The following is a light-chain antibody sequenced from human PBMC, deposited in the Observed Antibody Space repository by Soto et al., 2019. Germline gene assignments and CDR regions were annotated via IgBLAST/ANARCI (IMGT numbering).Light chain of an antibody. V-gene: IGKV3-15*01. J-gene: IGKJ2*01. CDR2: GAS. CDR3: QQYNNWPPMYT. Sequence: EMVMTQSPVTLSVSPGGRATLSCRASQSISHNLAWYQQKPGQAPRLLIYGASVRATGIPSRFNGSGSGTEFTITISSLQSEDFAVYYCQQYNNWPPMYTFGQGTRLDIK. CDR1: QSISHN.